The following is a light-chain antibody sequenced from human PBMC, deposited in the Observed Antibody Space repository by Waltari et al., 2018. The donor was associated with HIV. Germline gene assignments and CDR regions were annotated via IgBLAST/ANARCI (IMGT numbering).Light chain of an antibody. CDR2: DVN. CDR3: CSYAGSRVI. V-gene: IGLV2-11*01. Sequence: RSVSGSPGQSVTISCVGTSNDIGAYNYVSWYQQHPGKAPKVMIYDVNKRPSGVPDRFSGSKSGYTASLTISGLQAEDEADYYCCSYAGSRVIFGGGTKLTVL. CDR1: SNDIGAYNY. J-gene: IGLJ2*01.